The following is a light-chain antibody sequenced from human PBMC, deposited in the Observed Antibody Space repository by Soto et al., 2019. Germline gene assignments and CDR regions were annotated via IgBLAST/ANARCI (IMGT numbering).Light chain of an antibody. CDR3: QQYDNPVYS. CDR1: QDINIY. V-gene: IGKV1-33*01. CDR2: NAS. J-gene: IGKJ2*03. Sequence: DIQMTQSPSSLSASVGDRVTITCQASQDINIYLNWYQQKPGKAPKLLIYNASSLQTGVPSRFSGSGSGTDFNFTITSLQPEDIGTYYCQQYDNPVYSFGQGTKLEIK.